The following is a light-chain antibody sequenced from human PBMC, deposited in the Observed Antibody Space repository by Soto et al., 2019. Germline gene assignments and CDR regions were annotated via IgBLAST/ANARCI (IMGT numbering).Light chain of an antibody. Sequence: QSALTQPPSASGSPGQSVTISCTGTSSDVGGYNYVSWYQQHPGKAPKLMIFEVSKRPSGVSNRYSGSKSGNTASLTISGLQAEDEADYYCCSYAGNKIHYVFGTGTKVTVL. V-gene: IGLV2-8*01. CDR1: SSDVGGYNY. J-gene: IGLJ1*01. CDR3: CSYAGNKIHYV. CDR2: EVS.